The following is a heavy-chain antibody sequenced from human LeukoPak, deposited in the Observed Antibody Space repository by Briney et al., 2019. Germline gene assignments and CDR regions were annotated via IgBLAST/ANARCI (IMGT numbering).Heavy chain of an antibody. CDR3: ARDLDYYDSSGYSP. CDR1: GGTFSSYA. V-gene: IGHV1-69*13. CDR2: IIPIFGTA. D-gene: IGHD3-22*01. J-gene: IGHJ5*02. Sequence: GASVTVSFKASGGTFSSYAISWVRQAPGQGLEWMGGIIPIFGTANYAQKFQGRVTITADESTSTAYMELSSLRSEDTAVYYCARDLDYYDSSGYSPWGQGTLVTVSS.